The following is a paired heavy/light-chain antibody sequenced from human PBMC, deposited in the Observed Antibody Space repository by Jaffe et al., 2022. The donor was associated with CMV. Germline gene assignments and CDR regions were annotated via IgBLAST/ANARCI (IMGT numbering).Light chain of an antibody. CDR1: QTISNF. V-gene: IGKV1-39*01. Sequence: DIQVTQSPSSLSASVGDRVTITCRASQTISNFLNWYQQKPGKAPKLLIYRASTLQSGVPSRFSGSGSGTDFTLTISDLQPEDFATYYCEQSYRTPRTFGHGTKVEIK. J-gene: IGKJ1*01. CDR2: RAS. CDR3: EQSYRTPRT.
Heavy chain of an antibody. V-gene: IGHV2-5*02. CDR1: GFSLSTNGVG. J-gene: IGHJ4*02. Sequence: QITLKESGPTLVKPTQTLTLTCTFSGFSLSTNGVGVGWIRQPPKKALEWLALIYWDDDKRYSPSLENKLTVTKDTSKNQVFLTMTNMDPVDTATYYCAHVRYTFASPFDHWGPGTLVTVSS. CDR3: AHVRYTFASPFDH. D-gene: IGHD5-18*01. CDR2: IYWDDDK.